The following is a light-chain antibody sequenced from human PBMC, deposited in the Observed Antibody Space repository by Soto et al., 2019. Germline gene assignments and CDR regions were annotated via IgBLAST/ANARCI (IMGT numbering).Light chain of an antibody. Sequence: DTKMNQSPSSLSACVGDSIAITCRASQSISSYLNWYQQKPGKAPKLLISAASILQSGVPSRFSGSGSGTDFTLTISNLQPEDFAGYYCQQTYSSPITFGQGTRLEVK. CDR2: AAS. CDR1: QSISSY. CDR3: QQTYSSPIT. J-gene: IGKJ5*01. V-gene: IGKV1-39*01.